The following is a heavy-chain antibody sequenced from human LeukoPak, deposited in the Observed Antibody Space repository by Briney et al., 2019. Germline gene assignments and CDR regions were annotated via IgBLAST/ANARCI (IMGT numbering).Heavy chain of an antibody. Sequence: SETLSPTCAVYGGSFSGYYWSWIRQPPGKGLEWIGEINHSGSTNYNPSLKSRVTISVDTSKNQFSLKLSSVTAADTAVYYCARGRGIAARRFPFDYWGQGTLVTVSS. J-gene: IGHJ4*02. CDR1: GGSFSGYY. CDR2: INHSGST. V-gene: IGHV4-34*01. D-gene: IGHD6-6*01. CDR3: ARGRGIAARRFPFDY.